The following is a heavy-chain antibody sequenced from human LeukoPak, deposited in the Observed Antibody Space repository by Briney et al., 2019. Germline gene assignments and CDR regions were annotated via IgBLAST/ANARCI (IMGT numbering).Heavy chain of an antibody. CDR3: ARHEWGITNAFDI. J-gene: IGHJ3*02. D-gene: IGHD1-14*01. V-gene: IGHV4-38-2*02. Sequence: SETLSLTCTVSNYSISSGYYWGWIRQPPGKGLEWIASVYRSGSTYYKSSLKSRVRISVDTSKNQFSLHLTSVTAADTAVYYCARHEWGITNAFDIWGQGTMVTVSS. CDR1: NYSISSGYY. CDR2: VYRSGST.